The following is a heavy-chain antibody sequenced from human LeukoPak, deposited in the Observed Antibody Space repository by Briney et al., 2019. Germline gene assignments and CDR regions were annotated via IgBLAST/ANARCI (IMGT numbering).Heavy chain of an antibody. Sequence: KPSETLSLTCTVSGGSISSYYWSWIRQPPGKGLEWIGYIYYSESTNYNPSLKSRVTISVDTSKNQFSLKLSSVTAADTAVYYCARDSSRTTRGYSYGTFDIWGQGTMVTVSS. CDR3: ARDSSRTTRGYSYGTFDI. J-gene: IGHJ3*02. CDR1: GGSISSYY. D-gene: IGHD5-18*01. V-gene: IGHV4-59*01. CDR2: IYYSEST.